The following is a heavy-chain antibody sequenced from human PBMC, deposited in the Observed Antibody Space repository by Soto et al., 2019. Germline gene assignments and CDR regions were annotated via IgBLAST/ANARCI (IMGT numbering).Heavy chain of an antibody. CDR3: ARRTGYDSSGYYSFDY. Sequence: QVQLQESGPGLVKPSQTLSLTCTVSGGPISSGGYYWSWIRQHPGKGLEWIGYIYYSGSTYYNPSLKSRVTISVDTSKNQFSLKLSSVTAADTAVYYCARRTGYDSSGYYSFDYWGQGTLVTVSS. J-gene: IGHJ4*02. CDR2: IYYSGST. V-gene: IGHV4-31*03. D-gene: IGHD3-22*01. CDR1: GGPISSGGYY.